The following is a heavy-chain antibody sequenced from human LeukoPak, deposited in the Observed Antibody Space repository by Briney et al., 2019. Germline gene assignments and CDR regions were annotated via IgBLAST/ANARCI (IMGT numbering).Heavy chain of an antibody. Sequence: PGGSLRLSCAASGFSFSSYSMNWVRQAPGEGLECVSYISSSSSTIYYADSVKGRFTISRDNAKNSLYLQMNSLRAEDTAVYYCARDDASYYSSTSCYRYWGQGTLVTVSS. CDR1: GFSFSSYS. V-gene: IGHV3-48*01. CDR3: ARDDASYYSSTSCYRY. D-gene: IGHD2-2*01. CDR2: ISSSSSTI. J-gene: IGHJ4*02.